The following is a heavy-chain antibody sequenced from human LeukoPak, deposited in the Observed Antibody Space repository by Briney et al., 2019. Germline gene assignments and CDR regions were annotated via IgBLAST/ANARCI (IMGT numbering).Heavy chain of an antibody. CDR3: AKGFDWFFDY. J-gene: IGHJ4*02. Sequence: GGSLRLSCAASGFTFSSYGMHWVRQAPGKGLEWVAVISYDGSNKYYADSVKGRFTISRDNSKNTLYLQMNSLRAEDTAVYYCAKGFDWFFDYWGQGTLVTVSS. CDR2: ISYDGSNK. V-gene: IGHV3-30*18. D-gene: IGHD3-9*01. CDR1: GFTFSSYG.